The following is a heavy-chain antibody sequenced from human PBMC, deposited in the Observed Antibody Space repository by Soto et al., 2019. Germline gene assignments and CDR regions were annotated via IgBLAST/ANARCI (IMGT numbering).Heavy chain of an antibody. J-gene: IGHJ4*02. D-gene: IGHD2-15*01. Sequence: QVQLVQSGAEVKKPGASVKVSCKASGYTFSSYGISWVRQAPGQGLEWMGWISAYNGYTNYAHNLQGRVTMTIDTSTSTAYMELRSLTSDDTAVYYCARRCGSGGSCYSRYWGQGTLVTVSS. CDR2: ISAYNGYT. V-gene: IGHV1-18*01. CDR1: GYTFSSYG. CDR3: ARRCGSGGSCYSRY.